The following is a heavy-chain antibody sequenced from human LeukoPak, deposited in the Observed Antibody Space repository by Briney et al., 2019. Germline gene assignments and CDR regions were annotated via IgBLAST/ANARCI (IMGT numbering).Heavy chain of an antibody. CDR1: GFSFSDYH. V-gene: IGHV3-49*03. Sequence: GGSLRLSCAASGFSFSDYHMSWIRQAPGKGLEWVGFIRSKAYGGTTEYAASVKGRFTISRDDSKSIAYLQMNSLKTEDTAVYYCTRGGNYYYYMDVWGKGTTVTVSS. CDR2: IRSKAYGGTT. CDR3: TRGGNYYYYMDV. J-gene: IGHJ6*03.